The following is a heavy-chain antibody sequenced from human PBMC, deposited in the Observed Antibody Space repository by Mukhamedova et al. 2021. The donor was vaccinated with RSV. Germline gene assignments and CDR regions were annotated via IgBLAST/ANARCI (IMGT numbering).Heavy chain of an antibody. Sequence: GTTDYAAPVKGRFTISRDDSKNTLYLQMNSLKTEDTAVYYRITRGQPWGQGTLVTGSS. CDR3: ITRGQP. V-gene: IGHV3-15*01. CDR2: GTT. J-gene: IGHJ5*02.